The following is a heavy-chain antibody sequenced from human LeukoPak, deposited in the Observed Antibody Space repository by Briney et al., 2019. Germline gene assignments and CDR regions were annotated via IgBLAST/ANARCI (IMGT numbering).Heavy chain of an antibody. CDR3: ARKKRFRYCGGDCYSGSGFDY. CDR2: ISAYNGNT. J-gene: IGHJ4*02. Sequence: ASVKVSCKASGYTFTSYAMNWVRQAPGQGLEWMGWISAYNGNTNYAQKLQGRVTMTTDTSTSTAYMELRSLRSDDTAVYYCARKKRFRYCGGDCYSGSGFDYWGQGTLVTVSS. D-gene: IGHD2-21*02. V-gene: IGHV1-18*01. CDR1: GYTFTSYA.